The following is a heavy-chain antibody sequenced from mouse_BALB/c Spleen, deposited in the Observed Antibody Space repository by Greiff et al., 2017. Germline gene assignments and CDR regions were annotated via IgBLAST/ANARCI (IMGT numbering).Heavy chain of an antibody. D-gene: IGHD2-4*01. J-gene: IGHJ4*01. Sequence: EVKLQESGPGLVKPSQSLSLTCTVTGYSITSDYAWNWIRQFPGNKLEWMGYISYSGSTSYNPSLKSRISITRDTSKNQFFLQLNSVTTEDTATYYCAREMTTYYAMDYWGQGTSVTVSS. CDR2: ISYSGST. CDR3: AREMTTYYAMDY. CDR1: GYSITSDYA. V-gene: IGHV3-2*02.